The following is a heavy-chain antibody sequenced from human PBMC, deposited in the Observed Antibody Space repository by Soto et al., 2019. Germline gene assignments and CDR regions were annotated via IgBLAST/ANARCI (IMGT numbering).Heavy chain of an antibody. V-gene: IGHV1-69*01. CDR2: IIPIFGTA. J-gene: IGHJ6*02. Sequence: QVQLVQSGAEVKKPGSSVKVSCKASGGTFSSYAISWVRQAPGQGLEWMGGIIPIFGTANYAQKFQGRVTITAYESTSTAYMELSSLRSEDTAVYYCARLALAVAGTDYGMDVWGQGTTVTVSS. CDR3: ARLALAVAGTDYGMDV. CDR1: GGTFSSYA. D-gene: IGHD6-19*01.